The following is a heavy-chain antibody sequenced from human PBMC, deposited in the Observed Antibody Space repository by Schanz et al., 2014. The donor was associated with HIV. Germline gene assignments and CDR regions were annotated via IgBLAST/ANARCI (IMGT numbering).Heavy chain of an antibody. CDR1: GFTFSSYG. CDR2: ISYDGRNK. D-gene: IGHD4-17*01. J-gene: IGHJ6*02. V-gene: IGHV3-30*03. Sequence: QVHLVESGGGVAQPGRSLRLSCATSGFTFSSYGMHWVRQAPGKGLEWVAGISYDGRNKYYADSVKGRFTISRDNSKNTLYLQMNSLRAEDTAVYYCAREGPTVTPGYYYGMDVWGQGTTVTVSS. CDR3: AREGPTVTPGYYYGMDV.